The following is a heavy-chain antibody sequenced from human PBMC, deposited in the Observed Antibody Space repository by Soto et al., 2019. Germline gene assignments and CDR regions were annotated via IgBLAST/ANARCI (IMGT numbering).Heavy chain of an antibody. Sequence: ASVKVSCKASGYTFTSYYMHWVRQAPGQGLEWMGIINPSGGSTSCAQKFQGRVTMTRDTSTSTVYMELSSLRSEDTAVYYCARDPPLSGPGPWAAIRVGGMDVWGQGTTVTVSS. V-gene: IGHV1-46*01. CDR2: INPSGGST. J-gene: IGHJ6*02. CDR3: ARDPPLSGPGPWAAIRVGGMDV. CDR1: GYTFTSYY. D-gene: IGHD2-2*01.